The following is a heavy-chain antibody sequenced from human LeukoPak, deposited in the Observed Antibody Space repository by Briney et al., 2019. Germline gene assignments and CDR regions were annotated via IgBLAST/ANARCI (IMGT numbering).Heavy chain of an antibody. CDR2: VNPNSGDT. CDR3: ARAVGAPRHFDY. J-gene: IGHJ4*02. D-gene: IGHD1-26*01. CDR1: GYTFPSYN. Sequence: ASVTVSCKASGYTFPSYNVNWVRQATGQGLELVGWVNPNSGDTVYAQKFRGRVTMTRDTSISTAYMELSSLRSEDTAVYYCARAVGAPRHFDYWGQGTLVTVSS. V-gene: IGHV1-8*01.